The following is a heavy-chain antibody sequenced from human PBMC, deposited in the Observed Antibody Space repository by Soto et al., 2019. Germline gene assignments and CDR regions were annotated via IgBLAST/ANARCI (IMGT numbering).Heavy chain of an antibody. CDR3: AKEWRTMFYFDS. CDR2: IGGGGRSS. J-gene: IGHJ4*02. CDR1: GFTFNTYA. V-gene: IGHV3-23*01. D-gene: IGHD3-10*02. Sequence: PGGSLRLSCTISGFTFNTYAMSWFRQAPGKGLQWVSTIGGGGRSSYYAESVKGRFTISRDNSKNTLYLQMNSLRAEDTAMYYCAKEWRTMFYFDSWGQGTLVTVSS.